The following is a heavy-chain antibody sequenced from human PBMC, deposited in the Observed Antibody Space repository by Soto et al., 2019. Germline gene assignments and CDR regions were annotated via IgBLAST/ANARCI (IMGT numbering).Heavy chain of an antibody. CDR2: IWYDGSNK. Sequence: GRSLRLSCSASGFTFSSYVMHWVRQAPGKGLEWVAVIWYDGSNKYYADSVKGRFTISRDNSKNTLYLQMNSLRAEDTAVYYCARDKFPLTVLFDYWGQGTLVTVSS. V-gene: IGHV3-33*01. CDR1: GFTFSSYV. J-gene: IGHJ4*02. D-gene: IGHD4-17*01. CDR3: ARDKFPLTVLFDY.